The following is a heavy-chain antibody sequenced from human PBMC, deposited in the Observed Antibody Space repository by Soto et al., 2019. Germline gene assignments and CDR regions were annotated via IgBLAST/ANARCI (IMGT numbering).Heavy chain of an antibody. CDR3: ARDRGTYGHNPPDY. Sequence: QVQLVQSGAEVKKPGASVKVSCKASGYTFTGYSMHWVRQAPGQGLEGMGWINPNSGGTNYAQKFQGWVTMTRDTSISTAYMELSRLKSDDTAVYYCARDRGTYGHNPPDYWGQGTLVTVSS. CDR2: INPNSGGT. CDR1: GYTFTGYS. V-gene: IGHV1-2*04. J-gene: IGHJ4*02. D-gene: IGHD3-10*01.